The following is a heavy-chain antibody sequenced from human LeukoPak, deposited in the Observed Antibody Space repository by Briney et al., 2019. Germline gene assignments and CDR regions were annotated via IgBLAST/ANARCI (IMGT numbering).Heavy chain of an antibody. CDR1: GGSISSYY. V-gene: IGHV4-59*01. J-gene: IGHJ4*02. CDR3: ARGSHPGSSWSRNFDY. D-gene: IGHD6-13*01. Sequence: PSETLSLTCTVSGGSISSYYWSWIRQPPGKGLEWIGYIYYSGSTNYNPSLKSRVTISVDTSKNQFSLKLSSVTAADTAVYYCARGSHPGSSWSRNFDYWGQGTLVTVSS. CDR2: IYYSGST.